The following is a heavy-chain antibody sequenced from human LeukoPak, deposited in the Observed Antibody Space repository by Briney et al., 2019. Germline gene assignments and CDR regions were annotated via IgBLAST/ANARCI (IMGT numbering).Heavy chain of an antibody. V-gene: IGHV3-21*01. CDR1: GSTFSSYS. CDR2: ISSSSSYI. D-gene: IGHD2-2*01. Sequence: PGGSLRLSCAASGSTFSSYSMNWVRQAPGKGLEWVSSISSSSSYIYYADSVKGRFTISRDNAKNSLYLQMNSLRAEDTAVYYCAVPLGYCSSTSCSYFDYWGQGTLVTVSS. J-gene: IGHJ4*02. CDR3: AVPLGYCSSTSCSYFDY.